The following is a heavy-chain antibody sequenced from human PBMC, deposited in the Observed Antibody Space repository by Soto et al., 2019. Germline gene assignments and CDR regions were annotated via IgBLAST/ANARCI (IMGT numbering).Heavy chain of an antibody. Sequence: GGSLRLSCAASGSTFSSYSMNWVRQAPGKGLEWVSSISSSSSYIYYADSVKGRFTISRDNAKNSLYLQMNSLRAEDTAVYYCARDYDFWSGYRPTFWGQGTMVTVSS. CDR3: ARDYDFWSGYRPTF. J-gene: IGHJ3*01. D-gene: IGHD3-3*01. V-gene: IGHV3-21*01. CDR2: ISSSSSYI. CDR1: GSTFSSYS.